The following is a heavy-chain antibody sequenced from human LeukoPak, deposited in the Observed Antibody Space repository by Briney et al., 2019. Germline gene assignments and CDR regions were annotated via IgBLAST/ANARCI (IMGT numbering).Heavy chain of an antibody. J-gene: IGHJ4*02. CDR2: INHSGST. Sequence: SETLSLTCAVYGGSFSGYYWSWIRQPPGKGLEWIGEINHSGSTNYNPSLKSRVTISVDTSKNQFSLKLSSVTAADTAVYYCAEGPHYYGSGSYFWGQGTLVTVSS. D-gene: IGHD3-10*01. CDR3: AEGPHYYGSGSYF. V-gene: IGHV4-34*01. CDR1: GGSFSGYY.